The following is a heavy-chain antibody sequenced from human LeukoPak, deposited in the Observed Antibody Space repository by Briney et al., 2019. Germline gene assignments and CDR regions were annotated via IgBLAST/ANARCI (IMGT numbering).Heavy chain of an antibody. J-gene: IGHJ4*02. V-gene: IGHV4-39*07. CDR2: IYYSGST. CDR3: ASPLGYCGGDCYSG. CDR1: GGSISSSRDY. D-gene: IGHD2-21*02. Sequence: SETLSLTCTVSGGSISSSRDYWGWIRQPPGKGLEWIGSIYYSGSTSYNPSLKSRVTISLDTSKNQFSLKLSSVTAADTAVYYCASPLGYCGGDCYSGWGQGILVTVSS.